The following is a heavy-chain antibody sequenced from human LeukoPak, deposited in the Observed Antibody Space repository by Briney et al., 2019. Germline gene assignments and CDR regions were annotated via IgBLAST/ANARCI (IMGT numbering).Heavy chain of an antibody. D-gene: IGHD6-13*01. CDR1: RFTFSSYT. Sequence: AGGSLRLSCAASRFTFSSYTMHWVRQAPGKGLEWVALLSNDGSTEYHADSVKGRFTISRDNSKNTLYLQMNSLRAEDTAVYYCAKGEQQLHDYYYYMDVWGKGTTVTVSS. V-gene: IGHV3-30*04. J-gene: IGHJ6*03. CDR2: LSNDGSTE. CDR3: AKGEQQLHDYYYYMDV.